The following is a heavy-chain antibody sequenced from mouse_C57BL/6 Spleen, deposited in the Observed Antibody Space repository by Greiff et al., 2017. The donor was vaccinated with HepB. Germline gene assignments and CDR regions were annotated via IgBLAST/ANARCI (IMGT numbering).Heavy chain of an antibody. Sequence: QVQLQQSGAELVRPGTSVKVSCKASGYAFTNYLIEWVKQRPGQGLEWIGVINPGSGGTNYNEKFKGKATLTADKSSRPAYMQLSSLTSEDSAVYFCARFDGYSWYFDVWGTGTTVTVSS. V-gene: IGHV1-54*01. D-gene: IGHD2-3*01. CDR2: INPGSGGT. CDR3: ARFDGYSWYFDV. J-gene: IGHJ1*03. CDR1: GYAFTNYL.